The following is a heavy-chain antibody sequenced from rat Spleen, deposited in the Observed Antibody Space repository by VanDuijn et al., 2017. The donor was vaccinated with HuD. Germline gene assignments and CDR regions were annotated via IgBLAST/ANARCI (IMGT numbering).Heavy chain of an antibody. J-gene: IGHJ2*01. V-gene: IGHV5-19*01. CDR2: ISPSGGIT. CDR1: GFTFSNYG. D-gene: IGHD1-11*01. Sequence: EVQLVESGGGLVQPGRSLKLSCAASGFTFSNYGMHWIRQAPTKGLEWVASISPSGGITDYRDSVKGRFTISRDNAKSTLYLQMNSLRSEDTATYYCTRREYGGFFGYFDYWGQGVMVTVSS. CDR3: TRREYGGFFGYFDY.